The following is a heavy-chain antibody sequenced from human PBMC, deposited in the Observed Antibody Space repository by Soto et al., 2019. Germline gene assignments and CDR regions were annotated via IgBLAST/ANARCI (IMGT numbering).Heavy chain of an antibody. Sequence: SETLSLTCTVSGGSISSYYWSWIRQPPGKGLEWIGYIYYSGSTNYNPSLKSRVTISVDTSKNQFSLKLSSVTAADTAVYYCARTKWTLGATSFDYWGQGTLVTVSS. J-gene: IGHJ4*02. CDR2: IYYSGST. D-gene: IGHD1-26*01. CDR3: ARTKWTLGATSFDY. V-gene: IGHV4-59*01. CDR1: GGSISSYY.